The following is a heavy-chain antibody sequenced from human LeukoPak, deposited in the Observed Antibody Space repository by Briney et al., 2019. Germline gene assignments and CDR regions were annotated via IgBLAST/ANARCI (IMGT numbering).Heavy chain of an antibody. CDR1: GGTFSSYA. CDR2: IIPIFGTA. V-gene: IGHV1-69*13. CDR3: AASMEDCSGGSCYPYLADSSGYYGLDY. J-gene: IGHJ4*02. Sequence: ASVKVSCKASGGTFSSYAISWVRQAPGQGLEWMGGIIPIFGTANYAQKFQGRVTITADESTSTAYMELSSLRSEDTAVYYCAASMEDCSGGSCYPYLADSSGYYGLDYWGQGTLVTVSS. D-gene: IGHD2-15*01.